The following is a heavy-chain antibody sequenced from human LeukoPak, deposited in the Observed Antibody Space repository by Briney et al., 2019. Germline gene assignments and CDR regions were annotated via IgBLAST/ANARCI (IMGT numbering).Heavy chain of an antibody. CDR1: GFTFSSYS. CDR3: ARDQRDSNYDY. J-gene: IGHJ4*02. CDR2: ISSSSSTI. V-gene: IGHV3-48*01. Sequence: SGGSLRLSCAASGFTFSSYSMNWVRQAPGKGLEWVSYISSSSSTIYYADSVKGRFTISRDNAKNSPYLQMNSLRAEDTAVYYCARDQRDSNYDYWGQGTLVTVSS. D-gene: IGHD4-11*01.